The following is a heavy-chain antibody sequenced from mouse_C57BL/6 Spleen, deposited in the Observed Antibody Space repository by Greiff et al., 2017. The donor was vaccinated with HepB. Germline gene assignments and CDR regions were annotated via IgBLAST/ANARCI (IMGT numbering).Heavy chain of an antibody. J-gene: IGHJ2*01. D-gene: IGHD1-1*01. Sequence: VQLQQSGAELVRPGSSVKLSCKASGYTFTSYWMDWVKQRPGQGLEWIGNIYPSDSETHYNQKFKDKATLTVDKSSSTAYMQLSSLTSEDSAVYYCARLGDYYGSSYFDYWGQGTTLTVSS. V-gene: IGHV1-61*01. CDR3: ARLGDYYGSSYFDY. CDR2: IYPSDSET. CDR1: GYTFTSYW.